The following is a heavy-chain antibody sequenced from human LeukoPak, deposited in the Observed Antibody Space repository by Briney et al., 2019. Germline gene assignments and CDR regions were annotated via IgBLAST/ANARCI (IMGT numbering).Heavy chain of an antibody. CDR3: ARRRVYYGSGSCYGGNNWFDP. CDR2: INHSGST. Sequence: SETLSLTCAVYGGSFSGYYWSWIRQPPGKGLEWIGEINHSGSTNYNPSLKSRVTISVDTSKNQFSLKLSSVTAADTAVYYCARRRVYYGSGSCYGGNNWFDPWGQGTLVTVSS. D-gene: IGHD3-10*01. V-gene: IGHV4-34*01. CDR1: GGSFSGYY. J-gene: IGHJ5*02.